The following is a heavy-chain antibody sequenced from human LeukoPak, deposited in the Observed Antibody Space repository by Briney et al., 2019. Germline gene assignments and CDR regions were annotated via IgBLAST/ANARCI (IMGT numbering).Heavy chain of an antibody. D-gene: IGHD3-10*01. CDR3: ARVSSGSMDV. J-gene: IGHJ6*03. CDR2: IYHSGGT. CDR1: GGSISSGGYY. V-gene: IGHV4-30-2*01. Sequence: PSETLSLTCTVSGGSISSGGYYWSWIRQPPGKGLEWIGYIYHSGGTYYNPSLKSRVTISVDRSKNQFSLKLSSVTAADTAVYYCARVSSGSMDVWGKGTTVTVSS.